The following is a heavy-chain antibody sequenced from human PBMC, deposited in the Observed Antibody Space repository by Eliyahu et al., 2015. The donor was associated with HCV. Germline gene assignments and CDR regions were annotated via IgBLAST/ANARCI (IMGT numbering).Heavy chain of an antibody. CDR1: GXSISSSSYX. CDR2: IYYSGST. D-gene: IGHD3-22*01. J-gene: IGHJ4*02. CDR3: ARQGYYDSSGYYY. Sequence: QLQLQESGPGLVKPSETLSLXXTVSGXSISSSSYXWGWIRQPPGKGLEWIGSIYYSGSTYYNPSLKSRVTISVDTSKNQFSLKLSSVTAADTAVYYCARQGYYDSSGYYYWGQGTLVTVSS. V-gene: IGHV4-39*01.